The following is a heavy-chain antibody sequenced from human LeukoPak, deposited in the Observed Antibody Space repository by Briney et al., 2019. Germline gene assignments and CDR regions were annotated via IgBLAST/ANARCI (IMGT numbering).Heavy chain of an antibody. CDR1: GYTFTAFY. Sequence: GASLKVSSTPSGYTFTAFYIHWVRQAPGQGLQWMGWINPKNGATKYSQNFRGRVTMTRDTSIDTAYMELSSLTSDDTAIYYCARPTHRLTVTTAIDYWGLGTLVTVSS. CDR2: INPKNGAT. D-gene: IGHD4-17*01. V-gene: IGHV1-2*02. J-gene: IGHJ4*02. CDR3: ARPTHRLTVTTAIDY.